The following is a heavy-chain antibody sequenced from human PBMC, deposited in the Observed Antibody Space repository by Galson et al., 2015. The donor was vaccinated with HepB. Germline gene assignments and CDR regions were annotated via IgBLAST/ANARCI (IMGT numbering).Heavy chain of an antibody. J-gene: IGHJ4*02. CDR2: ISYDGSNK. CDR3: ARGPGYSGYDPPFDY. CDR1: GFTFSSYA. Sequence: SLRLSCAASGFTFSSYAMHWVRQAPGKGLEWVAVISYDGSNKYYADSVKGRFTISRDNSKNTLYLQMNSQRAEGTAVYYCARGPGYSGYDPPFDYWGQGTLVTVSS. D-gene: IGHD5-12*01. V-gene: IGHV3-30*04.